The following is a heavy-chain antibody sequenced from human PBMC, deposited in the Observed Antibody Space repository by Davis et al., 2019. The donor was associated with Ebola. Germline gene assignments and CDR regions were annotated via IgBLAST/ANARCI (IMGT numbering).Heavy chain of an antibody. CDR1: GFTFSSYA. D-gene: IGHD5-24*01. V-gene: IGHV3-30-3*01. CDR3: APCRDGYNPAFDY. J-gene: IGHJ4*02. CDR2: ISYDGSNK. Sequence: GGSLRLSCAASGFTFSSYAMHWVRQAPGKGLEWVAVISYDGSNKYYADSVKGRFTISRDNAKNTLYLQMNSLRAEDTAVYYWAPCRDGYNPAFDYWGQGTLVTVSS.